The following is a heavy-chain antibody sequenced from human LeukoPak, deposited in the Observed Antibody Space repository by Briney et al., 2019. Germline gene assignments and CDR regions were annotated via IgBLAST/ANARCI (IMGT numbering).Heavy chain of an antibody. CDR1: GFTFSSYG. D-gene: IGHD6-13*01. J-gene: IGHJ6*03. CDR2: ISYDGSNK. V-gene: IGHV3-30*03. Sequence: GRSLRLSCAASGFTFSSYGMHWVRQAPGKGLEWVAVISYDGSNKYYADSVKGRFTISRDNAKNSLYLQMNSLRAEDTAVYYCARDIGSSWYRAYMDVWGKGTTVTVSS. CDR3: ARDIGSSWYRAYMDV.